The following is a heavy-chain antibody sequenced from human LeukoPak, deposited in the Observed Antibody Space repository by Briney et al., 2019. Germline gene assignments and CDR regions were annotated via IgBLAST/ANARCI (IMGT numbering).Heavy chain of an antibody. CDR3: ARDPGGSYSTTRGDWFDP. V-gene: IGHV4-61*02. D-gene: IGHD1-1*01. CDR2: IYTSGST. CDR1: GGSISSGSHY. J-gene: IGHJ5*02. Sequence: SQTLSLTCSVSGGSISSGSHYWSWIRQPAGKGLEWIGRIYTSGSTNYNPSLRSRDTISVDTSKNQFSLKLSSVTAADTAVYYCARDPGGSYSTTRGDWFDPWGQGVLVTVSS.